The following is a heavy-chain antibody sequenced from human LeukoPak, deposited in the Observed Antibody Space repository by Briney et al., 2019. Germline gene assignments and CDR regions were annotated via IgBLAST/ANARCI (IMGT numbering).Heavy chain of an antibody. D-gene: IGHD5-18*01. CDR1: GGSISSGSYY. V-gene: IGHV4-39*02. Sequence: KPSETLSLTCTVSGGSISSGSYYWGWIRQPPGKGLEWIGSIYYSGSTYYNPSLKSRVTISVDTSKNQFSLKLSSVTAADTAVYYCARDVDTAMVPSFDYWGQGTLVTVSS. J-gene: IGHJ4*02. CDR3: ARDVDTAMVPSFDY. CDR2: IYYSGST.